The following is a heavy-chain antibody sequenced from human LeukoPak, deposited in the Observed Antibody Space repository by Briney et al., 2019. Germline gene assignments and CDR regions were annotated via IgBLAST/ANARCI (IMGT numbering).Heavy chain of an antibody. CDR2: IYPGDSDT. Sequence: GASLKISGKGSGYSFTSYWIGWVGQMPGKGLEWMGIIYPGDSDTRYSTSFQGQVTISADKSISTAYLQWSSLKASDTAMYYCARLVVPTFTGSGWFDPWGQGTLVTVSS. CDR3: ARLVVPTFTGSGWFDP. D-gene: IGHD2-2*01. V-gene: IGHV5-51*01. J-gene: IGHJ5*02. CDR1: GYSFTSYW.